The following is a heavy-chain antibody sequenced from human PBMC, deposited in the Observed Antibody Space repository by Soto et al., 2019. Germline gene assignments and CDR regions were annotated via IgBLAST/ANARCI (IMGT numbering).Heavy chain of an antibody. V-gene: IGHV3-33*01. D-gene: IGHD2-2*02. CDR3: ARGSCSTSCYTGDY. CDR1: GFTFSSYG. J-gene: IGHJ4*02. CDR2: IWYDGSNK. Sequence: QVQLVESGGGVVQPGRSLRLSCAASGFTFSSYGMHWVRQAPGKGLEWVALIWYDGSNKYYADSVKGRFTISRDNSKNPLYLQMNSLRAEDTAVYYCARGSCSTSCYTGDYWGQGTLVTVSS.